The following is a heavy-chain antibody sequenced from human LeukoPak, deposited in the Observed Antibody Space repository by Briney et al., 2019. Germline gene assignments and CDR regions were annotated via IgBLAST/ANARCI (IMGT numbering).Heavy chain of an antibody. CDR3: ARDLPLHSSGWYGMNWFDP. CDR2: INPNSGVT. V-gene: IGHV1-2*02. D-gene: IGHD6-19*01. Sequence: GASVKVSCKASGYTFTDYYMHWVRQAPGQGLEWMGWINPNSGVTMYAQNFQGRVTMTRDTSISTAYMELSRLRSDDTAVYYCARDLPLHSSGWYGMNWFDPWGQGTLVTVSS. J-gene: IGHJ5*02. CDR1: GYTFTDYY.